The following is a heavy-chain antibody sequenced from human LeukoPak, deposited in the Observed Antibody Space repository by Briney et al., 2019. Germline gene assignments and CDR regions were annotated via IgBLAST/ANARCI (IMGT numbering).Heavy chain of an antibody. J-gene: IGHJ4*02. CDR2: IYYSGST. CDR1: GGPISSYY. CDR3: ARDQTGSEGIIDY. D-gene: IGHD3-10*01. V-gene: IGHV4-59*01. Sequence: SETLSLTCTVSGGPISSYYWSWIRQPPGKGLEWIGYIYYSGSTNYNPSLKSRVTISVDTSKNQFSLKLSSVTAADTAVYYRARDQTGSEGIIDYWGQGTLVTVSS.